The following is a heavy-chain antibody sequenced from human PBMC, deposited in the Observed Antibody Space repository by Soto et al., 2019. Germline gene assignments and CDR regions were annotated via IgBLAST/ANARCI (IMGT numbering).Heavy chain of an antibody. CDR2: IDPSDSYT. V-gene: IGHV5-10-1*01. CDR3: ASRDYYDSSGYL. CDR1: GYSFKIYW. Sequence: GASLTMTCNGCGYSFKIYWISWVRQMPGKGLEWMVSIDPSDSYTNYSPSFQCYVTISADKSISTAYLQWSSLKVSFIAMYYCASRDYYDSSGYLWVQGTLVTVSS. D-gene: IGHD3-22*01. J-gene: IGHJ4*02.